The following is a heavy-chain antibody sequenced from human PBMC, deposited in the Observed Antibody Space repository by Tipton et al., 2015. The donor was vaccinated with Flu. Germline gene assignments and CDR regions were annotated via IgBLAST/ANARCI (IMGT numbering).Heavy chain of an antibody. CDR3: VRAAGLMGPFDI. D-gene: IGHD2-8*01. CDR1: GYTLTSSS. CDR2: ISVYNGNT. V-gene: IGHV1-18*01. Sequence: QLVQSGAEVKKPGASVKVSCKASGYTLTSSSVSWVRQAPGQGLEWMGWISVYNGNTKFAQKVQGRVTMTTDTITSTAYMELRSLRFDDTAVYYCVRAAGLMGPFDIWGQGTMGTVSS. J-gene: IGHJ3*02.